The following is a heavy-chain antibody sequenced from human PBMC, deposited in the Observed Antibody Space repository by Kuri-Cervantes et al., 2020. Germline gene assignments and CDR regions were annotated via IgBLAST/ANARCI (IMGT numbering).Heavy chain of an antibody. J-gene: IGHJ6*02. CDR3: ARERPYYYYGMDV. CDR2: ISSSSSTI. Sequence: GGSLRLSCAASGFTFSSYSMNWVRQAPGKGLEWVSYISSSSSTIYYADSVKGRFTISRDNSKNTLYLQMNSLRAEDTAVYYCARERPYYYYGMDVWGQGTTVTVSS. CDR1: GFTFSSYS. V-gene: IGHV3-48*01.